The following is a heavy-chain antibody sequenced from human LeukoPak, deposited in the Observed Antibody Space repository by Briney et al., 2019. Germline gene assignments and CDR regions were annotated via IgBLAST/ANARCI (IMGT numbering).Heavy chain of an antibody. Sequence: PGGSLRLSCVASGFTFSSYAMHWVRQAPGKGLEWVAVISYDGSNKYYADSVKGRFTISRDNSKNTLYLQMNSLRAEDTAVYYCARDVSDIVVVPAAMYYYYGMDVWGQGTTVTVSS. V-gene: IGHV3-30-3*01. CDR2: ISYDGSNK. CDR3: ARDVSDIVVVPAAMYYYYGMDV. J-gene: IGHJ6*02. D-gene: IGHD2-2*01. CDR1: GFTFSSYA.